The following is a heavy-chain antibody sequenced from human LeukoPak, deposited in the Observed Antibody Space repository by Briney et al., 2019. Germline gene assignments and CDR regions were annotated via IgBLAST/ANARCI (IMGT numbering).Heavy chain of an antibody. Sequence: ASVQVSCMACGYTLTGYYMHWLRQAPAQGLEGMGWINPNSGGTNYAQKFQGRVTMTRDTSISTAYMELSRLRSDDTAVYYCARDNGAMVRGVILFDPWGQGTLVTVSS. CDR3: ARDNGAMVRGVILFDP. CDR2: INPNSGGT. V-gene: IGHV1-2*02. CDR1: GYTLTGYY. J-gene: IGHJ5*02. D-gene: IGHD3-10*01.